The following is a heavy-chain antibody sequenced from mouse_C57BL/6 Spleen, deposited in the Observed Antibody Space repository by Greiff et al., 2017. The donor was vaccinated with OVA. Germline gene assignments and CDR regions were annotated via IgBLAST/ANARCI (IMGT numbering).Heavy chain of an antibody. D-gene: IGHD1-1*01. V-gene: IGHV5-9*01. CDR3: ASYYYGSSFDV. J-gene: IGHJ1*03. CDR2: ISGGGGNT. Sequence: DVMLVESGGGLVKPGGSLKLSCAASGFTFSSYTMSWVRQTPEKRLEWVATISGGGGNTYYPDSVKGRFTISRDNAKNTLYLQMSSLRSEDTALYYCASYYYGSSFDVWGTGTTVTVSS. CDR1: GFTFSSYT.